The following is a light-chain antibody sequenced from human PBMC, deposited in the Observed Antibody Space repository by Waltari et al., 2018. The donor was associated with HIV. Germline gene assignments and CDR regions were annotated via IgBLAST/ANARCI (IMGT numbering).Light chain of an antibody. V-gene: IGKV1-39*01. CDR1: HTVLTY. CDR3: QESYGAPPWT. CDR2: ATS. Sequence: QMTQSPSSLSASVGDSVTLTCLASHTVLTYLNCYQMKPGKAPKLLIYATSNLEGGVPSRFSGSGFGTDFTLTISSLQPEDFATYFGQESYGAPPWTLGQGTTVDVK. J-gene: IGKJ1*01.